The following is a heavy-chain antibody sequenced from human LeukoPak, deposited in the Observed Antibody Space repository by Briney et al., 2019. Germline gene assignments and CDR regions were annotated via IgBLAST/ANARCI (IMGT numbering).Heavy chain of an antibody. J-gene: IGHJ4*02. V-gene: IGHV4-39*01. CDR2: IHNSGSS. CDR1: GGSISSSTYY. D-gene: IGHD4-17*01. CDR3: ASSTVTTGLGFDY. Sequence: SETLSLTCTVSGGSISSSTYYWGWIRQPPGKGLEWIGSIHNSGSSYYKPSLKSRVTISVDTSKNQFSLKLSSVTAADTAVYYCASSTVTTGLGFDYWGQGTLVTVSS.